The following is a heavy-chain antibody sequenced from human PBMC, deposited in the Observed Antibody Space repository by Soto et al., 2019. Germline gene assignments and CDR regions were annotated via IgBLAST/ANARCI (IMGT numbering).Heavy chain of an antibody. J-gene: IGHJ6*02. CDR1: GYTFTNYG. V-gene: IGHV1-18*01. CDR2: ISGFNGKT. CDR3: ARDDDAGAVAPDV. D-gene: IGHD6-19*01. Sequence: QGQLVQSGAEVRKPGASVKVSCKASGYTFTNYGISWVRQAPGQGLEWMGWISGFNGKTTYAQTLQGRFTMTADTSTGTAYMELRSLRSDDTAMYYCARDDDAGAVAPDVWGQGTPVTVSS.